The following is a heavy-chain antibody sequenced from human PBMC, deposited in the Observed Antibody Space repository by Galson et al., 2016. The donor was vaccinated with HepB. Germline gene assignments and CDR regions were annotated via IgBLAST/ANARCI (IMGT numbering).Heavy chain of an antibody. CDR1: GFTFSDYY. V-gene: IGHV3-11*06. J-gene: IGHJ4*02. CDR3: ARDLNNFDY. D-gene: IGHD2/OR15-2a*01. CDR2: ISRNSDYI. Sequence: SLRLSCATSGFTFSDYYMTWLRQAPGKGLEWISYISRNSDYINYADSVKGRFTISRDNAKYSVYLQMNSLRVEDTAVYYCARDLNNFDYWGPGTLVIVSS.